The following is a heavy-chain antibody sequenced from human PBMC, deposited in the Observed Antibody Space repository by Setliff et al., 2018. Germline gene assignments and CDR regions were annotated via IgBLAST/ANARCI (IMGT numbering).Heavy chain of an antibody. V-gene: IGHV4-59*06. D-gene: IGHD3-22*01. Sequence: SETLSLTCSVSGDSMSFSYWSWIRQPAGKGLEWIGYIYSSGSTYYNPSLKSRVSISVDTSKNQFSLKLYSVTAADTAIYYCARYDSSGYSENYYFDYWGQGTLVTVSS. CDR1: GDSMSFSY. CDR3: ARYDSSGYSENYYFDY. CDR2: IYSSGST. J-gene: IGHJ4*02.